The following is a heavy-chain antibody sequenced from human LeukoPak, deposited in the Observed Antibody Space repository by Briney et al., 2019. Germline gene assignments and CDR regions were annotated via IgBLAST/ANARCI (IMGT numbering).Heavy chain of an antibody. CDR2: ISPSGSIR. CDR3: ARPTRLWFGLDY. J-gene: IGHJ4*02. V-gene: IGHV3-11*04. CDR1: GFTFSDYY. D-gene: IGHD3-10*01. Sequence: PGGSLRLSCAASGFTFSDYYMSWIRQAPGKGLEWVSYISPSGSIRHYADSVKGRFTISRDNAKNSLYLQMNSLRAEDTALYYCARPTRLWFGLDYWGQGTLVTVSS.